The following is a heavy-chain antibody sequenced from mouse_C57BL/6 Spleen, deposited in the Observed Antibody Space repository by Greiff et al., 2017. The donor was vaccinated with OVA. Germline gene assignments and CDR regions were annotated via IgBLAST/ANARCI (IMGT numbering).Heavy chain of an antibody. CDR2: IDPSDSET. J-gene: IGHJ2*01. CDR1: GYTFTSYW. D-gene: IGHD2-4*01. CDR3: ARPIYYDYDVGGYYFDY. Sequence: QVQLQQSGAELVRPGSSVKLSCKASGYTFTSYWMHWVKQRPIQGLEWIGNIDPSDSETHYNQKFKDKATLTVDKSSSTAYMQLSSLTSEDSAVYYCARPIYYDYDVGGYYFDYWGQGTTLTVSS. V-gene: IGHV1-52*01.